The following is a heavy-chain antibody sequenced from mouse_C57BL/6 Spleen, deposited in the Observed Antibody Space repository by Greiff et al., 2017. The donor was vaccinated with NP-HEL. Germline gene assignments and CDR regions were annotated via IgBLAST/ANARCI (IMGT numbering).Heavy chain of an antibody. D-gene: IGHD1-1*01. CDR1: GFTFSDYY. CDR3: ARRTTVSGAMDY. J-gene: IGHJ4*01. Sequence: EVKLVESEGGLVQPGSSMKLSCTASGFTFSDYYMAWVRQVPEKGLEWVANINYDGSSTYYLDSLKSRFIISRDNAKNILYLQMSSLKSEDTATYYCARRTTVSGAMDYWGQGTSVTVSS. V-gene: IGHV5-16*02. CDR2: INYDGSST.